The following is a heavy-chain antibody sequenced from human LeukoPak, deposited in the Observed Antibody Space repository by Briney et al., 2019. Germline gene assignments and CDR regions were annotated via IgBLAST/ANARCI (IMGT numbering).Heavy chain of an antibody. J-gene: IGHJ5*02. D-gene: IGHD6-19*01. Sequence: GGSLGLSCAASGFTFSDYYMSWIRQAPGKGLEWISHISRSSSYTNYADSVKGRFSVSRDHAKNSLYLQMNSLRAEDTAVYYCARVVAGRYQDLWGQGTLVAVSS. CDR3: ARVVAGRYQDL. CDR1: GFTFSDYY. CDR2: ISRSSSYT. V-gene: IGHV3-11*05.